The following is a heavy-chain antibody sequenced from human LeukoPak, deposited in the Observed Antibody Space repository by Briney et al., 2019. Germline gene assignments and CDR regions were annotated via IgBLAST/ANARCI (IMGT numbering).Heavy chain of an antibody. J-gene: IGHJ5*02. D-gene: IGHD6-19*01. CDR1: GGSFSGYY. CDR3: ARGPGNSYSSGWYKGYNWFDP. CDR2: INHSGST. Sequence: PSETLSLTCAVYGGSFSGYYWSWIRQPPGKGLEWIGEINHSGSTNYIPSLKSRVTISVDTSKNQFSLKLSSVTAADTAVYYCARGPGNSYSSGWYKGYNWFDPWGQGTLVTVSS. V-gene: IGHV4-34*01.